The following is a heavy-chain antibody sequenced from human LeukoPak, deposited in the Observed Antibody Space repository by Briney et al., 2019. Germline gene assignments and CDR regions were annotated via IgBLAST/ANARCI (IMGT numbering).Heavy chain of an antibody. CDR3: ARCPSMVKGILSYNWFDP. CDR2: INSDGSST. CDR1: GFTFSSYW. V-gene: IGHV3-74*01. D-gene: IGHD5-18*01. Sequence: PGGSLRLSCAASGFTFSSYWMHWVRQAPGKGLVWVSRINSDGSSTSYADSVKGRFTISRDNAKNTLYLKMNSLRAEDTAVYYCARCPSMVKGILSYNWFDPWGQGTLVTVSS. J-gene: IGHJ5*02.